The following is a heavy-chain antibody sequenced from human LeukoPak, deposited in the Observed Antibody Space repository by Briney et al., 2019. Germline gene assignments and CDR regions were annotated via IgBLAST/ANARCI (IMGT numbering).Heavy chain of an antibody. CDR2: INPSGGST. J-gene: IGHJ5*02. D-gene: IGHD4-23*01. CDR1: GYTFTSYG. Sequence: ASVKVSCKASGYTFTSYGISWVRQAPGQGLEWMGIINPSGGSTSYAQKFQGRVTMTRDTSTSTVYMELSSLRSEDTAVYYCARDAIYGGKQPPILNWFDPWGQGTLVTVSS. CDR3: ARDAIYGGKQPPILNWFDP. V-gene: IGHV1-46*01.